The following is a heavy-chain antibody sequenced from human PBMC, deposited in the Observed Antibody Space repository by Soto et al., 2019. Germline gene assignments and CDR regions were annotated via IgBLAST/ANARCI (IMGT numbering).Heavy chain of an antibody. Sequence: GESLKISCKGSGYSFTTYWIGWVRQMPGKGLEWMGGVNPGDSRTVYSPAFQGQVTISADRSISTAYLQWSSLQASDTAMYYSARFKYSTSVRYFFHWGQGTLVTVSS. CDR1: GYSFTTYW. CDR2: VNPGDSRT. V-gene: IGHV5-51*01. J-gene: IGHJ1*01. D-gene: IGHD6-6*01. CDR3: ARFKYSTSVRYFFH.